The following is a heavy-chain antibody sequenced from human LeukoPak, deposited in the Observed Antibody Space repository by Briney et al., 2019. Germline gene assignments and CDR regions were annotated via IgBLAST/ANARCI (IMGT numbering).Heavy chain of an antibody. CDR3: ARAHTGGYYGMDV. Sequence: KPSEALSLTCAVYGGSFSGYYWSWIRQPPGKGLEWIGEINHSGSTKYNPSLKSRVTISVDTSKNQFSLRLSSVTAADTAVYYCARAHTGGYYGMDVWGQGTTVTVSS. J-gene: IGHJ6*02. V-gene: IGHV4-34*01. CDR1: GGSFSGYY. D-gene: IGHD5-18*01. CDR2: INHSGST.